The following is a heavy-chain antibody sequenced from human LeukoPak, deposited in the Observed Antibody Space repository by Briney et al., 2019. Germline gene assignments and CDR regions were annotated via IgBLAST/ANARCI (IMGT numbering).Heavy chain of an antibody. D-gene: IGHD3-10*01. V-gene: IGHV4-30-2*01. CDR3: ASIFLYYGSGSFSDY. J-gene: IGHJ4*02. Sequence: SQTLSLTCAVSGGSISSGGYSWSWIRQPPGKGLEWIGYIYHSGSTYYNPSLKSRVTISVDRSKNQFSLKLSSVTAADTAVYYCASIFLYYGSGSFSDYWGQGTLVTVSS. CDR1: GGSISSGGYS. CDR2: IYHSGST.